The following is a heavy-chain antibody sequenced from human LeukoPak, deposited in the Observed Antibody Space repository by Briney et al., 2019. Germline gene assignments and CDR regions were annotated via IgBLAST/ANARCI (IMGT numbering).Heavy chain of an antibody. V-gene: IGHV3-7*03. D-gene: IGHD2-2*01. Sequence: GGSLRLSCAASGFTFGSYWMSWVRQAPGKGLEWVANIEQDGSEKYYVDSVKGRFTISRDNAKNSLYLQMNSLRAEDTAVYYCARPERGYCSSTSCYALGYFQHWGQGTLVTVSS. CDR3: ARPERGYCSSTSCYALGYFQH. CDR1: GFTFGSYW. CDR2: IEQDGSEK. J-gene: IGHJ1*01.